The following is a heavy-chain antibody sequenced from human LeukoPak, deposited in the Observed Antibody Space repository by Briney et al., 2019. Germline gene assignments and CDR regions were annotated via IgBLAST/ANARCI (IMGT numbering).Heavy chain of an antibody. CDR2: IRSTGRNI. J-gene: IGHJ4*02. CDR1: GFSFSSYD. Sequence: GWSLRLSCTASGFSFSSYDINWVRQAPGKGLEWISYIRSTGRNIYYSDSVKGRFTISRDNAKNLVYLQMNGLRDDDTAVYYCARDLSDVTLDYWGQGTLVTVSS. CDR3: ARDLSDVTLDY. V-gene: IGHV3-48*02. D-gene: IGHD2-21*02.